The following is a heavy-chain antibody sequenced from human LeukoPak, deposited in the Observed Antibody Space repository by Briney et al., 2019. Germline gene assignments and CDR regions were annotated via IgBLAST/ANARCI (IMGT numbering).Heavy chain of an antibody. D-gene: IGHD6-13*01. V-gene: IGHV4-4*07. CDR1: GGSFSGYY. J-gene: IGHJ5*02. CDR2: IHFNGNT. CDR3: ARDRGGSWYNYYDA. Sequence: SETLSLTCAVYGGSFSGYYWSWIRQPAGKGLEWISRIHFNGNTDYNPSLKSRVTTSIDTPRNQFSLKLSSVTAADTAVFYCARDRGGSWYNYYDAWGQGILVTVSS.